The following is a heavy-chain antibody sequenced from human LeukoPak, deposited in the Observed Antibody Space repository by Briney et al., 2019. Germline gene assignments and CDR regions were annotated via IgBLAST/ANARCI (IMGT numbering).Heavy chain of an antibody. Sequence: PGGSLRLSCAASGFTFSSYSMSWVRQAPGKGLEWVSYISSSGGTIYHADSVKGRFSISRDNAKNSLYLQMNSLRAEDTAVYYCARDLRLGYCSGNSCYSSWGQGTLVTVSS. CDR1: GFTFSSYS. CDR3: ARDLRLGYCSGNSCYSS. CDR2: ISSSGGTI. J-gene: IGHJ5*02. V-gene: IGHV3-48*04. D-gene: IGHD2-15*01.